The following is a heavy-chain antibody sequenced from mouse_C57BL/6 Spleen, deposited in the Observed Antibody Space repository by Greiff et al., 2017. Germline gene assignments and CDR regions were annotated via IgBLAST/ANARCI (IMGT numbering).Heavy chain of an antibody. CDR2: ISYDGSN. J-gene: IGHJ2*01. V-gene: IGHV3-6*01. D-gene: IGHD2-14*01. Sequence: VQLMESGPGLVKPSQSLSITCSVTGYSITSGYYWNWIRQFPGKQLEWMGFISYDGSNNYNPSLKNSTSLTRDTSKTQYFVKLNSMTTDETATYYCAICVYGGYGFDYRGEGATRSVSS. CDR1: GYSITSGYY. CDR3: AICVYGGYGFDY.